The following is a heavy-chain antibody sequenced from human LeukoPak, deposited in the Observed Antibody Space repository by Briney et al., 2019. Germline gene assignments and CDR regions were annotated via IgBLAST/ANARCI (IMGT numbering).Heavy chain of an antibody. CDR2: IKQDGRER. CDR1: GFTFSTCW. Sequence: GGSLRLSCAASGFTFSTCWMTWVRQAPGKGLEWVANIKQDGRERYYVDSVKGRFTISRDNAKSSLYMQMNSLRAEDTAVYYCAKSLVVVNEPPDYWGQGTLVTVSS. V-gene: IGHV3-7*01. D-gene: IGHD2-21*01. CDR3: AKSLVVVNEPPDY. J-gene: IGHJ4*02.